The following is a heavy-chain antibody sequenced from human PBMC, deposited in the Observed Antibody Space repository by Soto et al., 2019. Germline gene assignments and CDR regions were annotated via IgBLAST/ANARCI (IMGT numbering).Heavy chain of an antibody. J-gene: IGHJ6*02. Sequence: PGGSLRLSCAASGFTFSSYSMNWVRQAPGKGLEWVSSISSSSSYIYYADSVKGRFTISRDNAKNSLYLQMNSLRAEDTAVYYCARDVDTAMLEYYYYYGMDVRGQGTTVTVSS. CDR1: GFTFSSYS. CDR2: ISSSSSYI. V-gene: IGHV3-21*01. CDR3: ARDVDTAMLEYYYYYGMDV. D-gene: IGHD5-18*01.